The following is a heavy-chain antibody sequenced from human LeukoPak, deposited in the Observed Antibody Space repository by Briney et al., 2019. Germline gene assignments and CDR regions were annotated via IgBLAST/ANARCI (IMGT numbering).Heavy chain of an antibody. CDR2: IYYSGSP. V-gene: IGHV4-4*08. CDR3: ARDGFPPYYDFWSGYYNGDAFDI. Sequence: SETLSLTCTVSGGSINSYYWSWIRQPPGKGLEWIGDIYYSGSPDYSPSLKSRVTISVATSKTQFSLKLSSVTAADTAVYYCARDGFPPYYDFWSGYYNGDAFDIWGQGTMVTVSS. D-gene: IGHD3-3*01. CDR1: GGSINSYY. J-gene: IGHJ3*02.